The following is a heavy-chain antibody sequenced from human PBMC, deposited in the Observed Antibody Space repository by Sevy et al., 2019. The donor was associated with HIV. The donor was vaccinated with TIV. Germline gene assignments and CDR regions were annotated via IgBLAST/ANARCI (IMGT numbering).Heavy chain of an antibody. D-gene: IGHD3-9*01. J-gene: IGHJ3*02. CDR3: ARGGGRYFDWPDAFDI. CDR1: GFTFSSYS. CDR2: ISSSLSTI. Sequence: GGSLRLSCAASGFTFSSYSMNWVRQAPGKGLECVSYISSSLSTIYYADSVKGRFTISRDNAKNSLYLQMNSLRDEDTAVYYSARGGGRYFDWPDAFDIWGQGTMVTVSS. V-gene: IGHV3-48*02.